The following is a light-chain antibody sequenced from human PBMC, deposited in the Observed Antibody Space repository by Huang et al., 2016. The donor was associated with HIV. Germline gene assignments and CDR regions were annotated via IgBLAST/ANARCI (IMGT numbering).Light chain of an antibody. CDR1: QVIHNY. CDR2: AGS. Sequence: DIQMTQSPSTMSASVGDRVTITCRASQVIHNYLAWFQQKPGKVPKRLIYAGSSLQSGVPSRFSGGGSGKEFTLTINSLQPEDFATYYCLQHSGDSFSFGGGTKVEIK. CDR3: LQHSGDSFS. V-gene: IGKV1-17*03. J-gene: IGKJ4*01.